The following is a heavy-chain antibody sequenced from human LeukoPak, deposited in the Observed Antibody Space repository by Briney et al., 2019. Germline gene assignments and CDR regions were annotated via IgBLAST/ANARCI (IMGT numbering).Heavy chain of an antibody. Sequence: GGSLRLSCAASGFTFSNYEINWVRQAPGRGLEWISYISGSGTSIYHANSVKGRFTISRDNAKNSVYLQMNSLRAEDTAVYYCARIWFGELYNWFDPWGQGTLVTVSS. CDR1: GFTFSNYE. V-gene: IGHV3-48*03. CDR3: ARIWFGELYNWFDP. CDR2: ISGSGTSI. J-gene: IGHJ5*02. D-gene: IGHD3-10*01.